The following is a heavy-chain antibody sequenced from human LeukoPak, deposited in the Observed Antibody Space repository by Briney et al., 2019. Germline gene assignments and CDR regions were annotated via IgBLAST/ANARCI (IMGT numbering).Heavy chain of an antibody. Sequence: SETLSLTCTVSGGSISSSSYYWGWIRQPPGKGLEWIGSIYYSGSTYYNPSLKSRVTISVDTSKNQFSLNLSSVTAADTAVYYCATYSESKGRFDHWGQGTLVSVSS. D-gene: IGHD5-12*01. CDR1: GGSISSSSYY. V-gene: IGHV4-39*07. CDR3: ATYSESKGRFDH. J-gene: IGHJ4*02. CDR2: IYYSGST.